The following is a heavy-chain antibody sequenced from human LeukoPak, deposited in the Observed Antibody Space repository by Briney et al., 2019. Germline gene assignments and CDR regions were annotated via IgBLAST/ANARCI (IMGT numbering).Heavy chain of an antibody. V-gene: IGHV4-39*01. J-gene: IGHJ3*02. Sequence: PSETLSLTCTVSGGSISSSSYYWGWIRQPPGKGLEWIGSIYYSGSTYYNPSLKSRVTISVDTSKNQFSLKLSSVTAADTAVYYCARLAYYYDSSQSSAFDIWGQGTMVTVSS. D-gene: IGHD3-22*01. CDR3: ARLAYYYDSSQSSAFDI. CDR1: GGSISSSSYY. CDR2: IYYSGST.